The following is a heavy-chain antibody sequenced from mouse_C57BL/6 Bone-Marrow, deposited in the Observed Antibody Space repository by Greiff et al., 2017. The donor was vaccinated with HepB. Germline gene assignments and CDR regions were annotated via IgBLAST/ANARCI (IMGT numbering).Heavy chain of an antibody. J-gene: IGHJ4*01. Sequence: EVKLMESGGGLVQSGRSLRLSCATSGFTFSDFYMEWVRQAPGKGLEWIAASRNKANDYTTEYSASVKGRFIVSRDTSQSILYLQMNALRAEDTAIYYCAREPYYYGSSYGLDYWGQGTSVTVSS. CDR3: AREPYYYGSSYGLDY. CDR2: SRNKANDYTT. V-gene: IGHV7-1*01. CDR1: GFTFSDFY. D-gene: IGHD1-1*01.